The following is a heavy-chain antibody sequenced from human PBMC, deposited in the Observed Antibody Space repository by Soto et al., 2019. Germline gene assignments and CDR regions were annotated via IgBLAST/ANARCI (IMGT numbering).Heavy chain of an antibody. CDR1: GYSFTTSC. J-gene: IGHJ6*02. CDR3: AGGGVRGVITRTRDYYGMDV. CDR2: IYPGDSDT. Sequence: LGESLNISCKGSGYSFTTSCIGWVRQMPGKGMEWLGIIYPGDSDTRYSPSFQGQVTISAEKSISTAYLQWSSLKASDTAMYYCAGGGVRGVITRTRDYYGMDVWGQGTTVTVSS. D-gene: IGHD3-10*01. V-gene: IGHV5-51*01.